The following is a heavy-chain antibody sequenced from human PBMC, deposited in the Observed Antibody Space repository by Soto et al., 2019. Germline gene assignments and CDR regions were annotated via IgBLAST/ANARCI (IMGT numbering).Heavy chain of an antibody. CDR2: ISSNGGSA. D-gene: IGHD2-15*01. CDR1: VFTFSNYA. V-gene: IGHV3-23*01. Sequence: GGSLRLSCAAAVFTFSNYAMNWVRQAPGKGLELVSSISSNGGSAYYADSAKGRFTISRDNSKNTLYLQMNSLRADDTAVYYCARGYCSAVGCYVHYYYGFDVWGQGTTVTVSS. CDR3: ARGYCSAVGCYVHYYYGFDV. J-gene: IGHJ6*02.